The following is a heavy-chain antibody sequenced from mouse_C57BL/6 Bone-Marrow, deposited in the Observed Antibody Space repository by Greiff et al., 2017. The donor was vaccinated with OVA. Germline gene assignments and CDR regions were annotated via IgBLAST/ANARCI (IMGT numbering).Heavy chain of an antibody. CDR3: ARGGNWDSYWYFDV. CDR2: INYDGSST. CDR1: GFTFSDYY. J-gene: IGHJ1*03. D-gene: IGHD4-1*01. Sequence: EVMLVESEGGLVQPGSSMKLSCTASGFTFSDYYMAWVRQVPEKGLEWVANINYDGSSTYYLDSLKSRFIISRDNAKNILYLQMSSLKSEDTATYYCARGGNWDSYWYFDVWGTGTTVTVSS. V-gene: IGHV5-16*01.